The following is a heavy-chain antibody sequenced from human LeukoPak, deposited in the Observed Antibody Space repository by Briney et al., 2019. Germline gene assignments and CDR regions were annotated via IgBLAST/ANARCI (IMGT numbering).Heavy chain of an antibody. Sequence: PSETLSLTCTVSGGSISSYYWSWIRQPPGKGLEWIGYIYYSGSTNYNPSLKSRVTISVDTSKNQLSLKLSSVTAADTAVYYCAGSTITYYYYGMDVWGQGTTVTVSS. V-gene: IGHV4-59*08. D-gene: IGHD1-7*01. CDR1: GGSISSYY. CDR2: IYYSGST. CDR3: AGSTITYYYYGMDV. J-gene: IGHJ6*02.